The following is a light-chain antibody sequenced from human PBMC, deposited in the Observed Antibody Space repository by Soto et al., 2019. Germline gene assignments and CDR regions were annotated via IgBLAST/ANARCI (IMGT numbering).Light chain of an antibody. J-gene: IGKJ2*01. V-gene: IGKV3D-7*01. Sequence: PGERVTPSCRASQSVSSSYLTWYQQKPGQAPRLLIYGASTRATSIPARFSGSGSGTDFTLTVSSLQPEDFAVYYCQQDYSLYTFGQGTKLEIK. CDR1: QSVSSSY. CDR2: GAS. CDR3: QQDYSLYT.